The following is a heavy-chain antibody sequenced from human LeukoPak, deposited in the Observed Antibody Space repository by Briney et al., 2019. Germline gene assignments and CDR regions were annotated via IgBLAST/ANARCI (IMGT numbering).Heavy chain of an antibody. CDR1: GFTFSSYS. CDR2: ISSSSSYI. D-gene: IGHD3-22*01. CDR3: ARDGEGGYYDSSGYHDY. J-gene: IGHJ4*02. Sequence: GGSLRLSCAASGFTFSSYSMNWVRQAPGRGLEWVSSISSSSSYIYYADSVKGRFTISRDKAKNSLYLQMNSLRAEDTAVYYCARDGEGGYYDSSGYHDYWGQGTLVTVSS. V-gene: IGHV3-21*01.